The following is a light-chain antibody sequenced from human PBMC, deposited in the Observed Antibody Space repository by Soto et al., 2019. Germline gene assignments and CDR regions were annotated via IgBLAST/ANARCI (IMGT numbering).Light chain of an antibody. Sequence: NFMLTQPHSVSESPGKTVTISCTGSSGSIASNYVQWYQQRPGSAPTTVIYEDNQRPSGVPDRFSGSIDSSSNSASLTISGLMTEDEADYYCQSYDSSNVVFGGGTKLTVL. CDR1: SGSIASNY. CDR3: QSYDSSNVV. CDR2: EDN. V-gene: IGLV6-57*02. J-gene: IGLJ2*01.